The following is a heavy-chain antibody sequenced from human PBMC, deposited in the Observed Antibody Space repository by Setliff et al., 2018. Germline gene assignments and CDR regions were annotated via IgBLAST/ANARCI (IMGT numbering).Heavy chain of an antibody. Sequence: GSLRLSCAASGFTFSKYGMYWVRQAPGKGLEWVAFIRYDGSNKYYADSVKGRFSVLRDNSKNTVYLELNSVIAEDTAVYHCAKDPPRTMTYYYPHHMDVWGKGTAVTVSS. V-gene: IGHV3-30*02. CDR2: IRYDGSNK. J-gene: IGHJ6*03. CDR3: AKDPPRTMTYYYPHHMDV. CDR1: GFTFSKYG.